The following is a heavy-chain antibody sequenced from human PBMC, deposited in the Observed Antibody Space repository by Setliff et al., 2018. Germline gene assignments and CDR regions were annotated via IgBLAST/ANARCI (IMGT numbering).Heavy chain of an antibody. CDR1: GGSVSATSYY. V-gene: IGHV4-39*07. D-gene: IGHD3-22*01. CDR2: IYYTGNT. CDR3: ARYDSSGYSENYYFDY. J-gene: IGHJ4*02. Sequence: SETLSLTCTVSGGSVSATSYYWGWIRQPPGKGLECIGSIYYTGNTYYSPSLKSRVTMFVDTSKNQFSLMLYSVTAADTAIYYCARYDSSGYSENYYFDYWGQGTLVTVSS.